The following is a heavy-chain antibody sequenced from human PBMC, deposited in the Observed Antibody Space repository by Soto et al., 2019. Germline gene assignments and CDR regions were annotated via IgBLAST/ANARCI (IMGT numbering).Heavy chain of an antibody. Sequence: EVQLVESGGGLVKPGGSLRLSCAGSGFTFSNAWMSWVRRAPGKGLEWVGRIKSAAYGGEIDYAAPVKGRFTISRDHSQTTLFMQMINLRAHDAAVYSCPVTHGPIDPPTNDCWGQGTTVIVSS. J-gene: IGHJ4*02. D-gene: IGHD4-4*01. CDR1: GFTFSNAW. V-gene: IGHV3-15*05. CDR3: PVTHGPIDPPTNDC. CDR2: IKSAAYGGEI.